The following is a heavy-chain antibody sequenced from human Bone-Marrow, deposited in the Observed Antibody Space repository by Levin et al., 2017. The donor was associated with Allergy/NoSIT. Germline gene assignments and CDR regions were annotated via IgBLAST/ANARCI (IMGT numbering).Heavy chain of an antibody. J-gene: IGHJ5*02. D-gene: IGHD6-13*01. Sequence: SVKVSCKASGGTFSSYAISWVRQAPGQGLEWMGGIIPIFGTANYAQKFQGRVTITADESTSTAYMELSSLRSEDTAVYYCARGRIAAAGTAYNWFDPWGQGTLVTVSS. CDR2: IIPIFGTA. V-gene: IGHV1-69*13. CDR1: GGTFSSYA. CDR3: ARGRIAAAGTAYNWFDP.